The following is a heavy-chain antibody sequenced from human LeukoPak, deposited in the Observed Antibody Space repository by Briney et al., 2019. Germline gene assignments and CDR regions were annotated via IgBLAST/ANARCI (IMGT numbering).Heavy chain of an antibody. V-gene: IGHV1-58*02. CDR1: GFTFTSSA. Sequence: ASVKVSCKASGFTFTSSAMQWVRHARGQRLEWIGWIVVGSGNTNYAQTFQERVTITRDMSTSTAYTELSSLRSEDTAVYYCAAETGDRLRVDYWGQGTLVTVSS. D-gene: IGHD7-27*01. CDR2: IVVGSGNT. J-gene: IGHJ4*02. CDR3: AAETGDRLRVDY.